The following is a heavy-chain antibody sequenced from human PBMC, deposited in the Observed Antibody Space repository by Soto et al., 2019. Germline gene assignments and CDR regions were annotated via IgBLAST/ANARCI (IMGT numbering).Heavy chain of an antibody. V-gene: IGHV3-33*01. CDR1: GFTFSSYG. D-gene: IGHD3-10*01. Sequence: PGGSLRLSCAASGFTFSSYGMHWVRQAPGKGLEWVAVIWYDGSNKYYADSVKGRSTISRDNPKNTLNLQMNSLRVEDTAVYYCARVAGYYYGSGSNLDCWGQGTQVTVSS. J-gene: IGHJ4*02. CDR2: IWYDGSNK. CDR3: ARVAGYYYGSGSNLDC.